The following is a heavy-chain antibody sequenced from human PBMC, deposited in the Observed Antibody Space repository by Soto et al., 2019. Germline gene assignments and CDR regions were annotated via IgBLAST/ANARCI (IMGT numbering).Heavy chain of an antibody. D-gene: IGHD3-16*01. CDR3: ARWGAAGRHKAALDH. V-gene: IGHV4-59*01. CDR1: GGSISSYY. J-gene: IGHJ5*02. Sequence: QVQLQESGPGLVKPSETLSLTCTVSGGSISSYYWSWIRQPPGKGLEWIGYIYYSGSTNYNPSLKSLVTISVDTSKNQFSRKLSSVTAADTAVYYCARWGAAGRHKAALDHWGQGTLVTVSS. CDR2: IYYSGST.